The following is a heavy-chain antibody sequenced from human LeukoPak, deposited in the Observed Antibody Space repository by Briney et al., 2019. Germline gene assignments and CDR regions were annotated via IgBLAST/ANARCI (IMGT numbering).Heavy chain of an antibody. CDR2: VSGSGDSK. J-gene: IGHJ4*02. CDR3: ATLSVAAGDWDDDY. Sequence: ETLSLTCAVYGGSFIGYDWTWVRQAPGKGLEWVSSVSGSGDSKYYADSVRGRFTISRDNSKNTLYLQMNSLRAEDTAVYYCATLSVAAGDWDDDYWGQGTLLTVSS. CDR1: GGSFIGYD. D-gene: IGHD5/OR15-5a*01. V-gene: IGHV3-23*01.